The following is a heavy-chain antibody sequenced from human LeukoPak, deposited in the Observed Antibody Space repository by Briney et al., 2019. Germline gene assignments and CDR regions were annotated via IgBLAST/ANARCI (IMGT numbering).Heavy chain of an antibody. CDR2: IWYDGSNK. D-gene: IGHD3-22*01. V-gene: IGHV3-33*01. Sequence: GGSLRLSCAASGFTFSSYGMHWVRQAPGEGLEWVAVIWYDGSNKYYADSVKGRFTISRDNSKNTLYLQMNSLRAEDTAVYYCARSSDYDSPGALDYWGQGTLVTVSS. CDR3: ARSSDYDSPGALDY. CDR1: GFTFSSYG. J-gene: IGHJ4*02.